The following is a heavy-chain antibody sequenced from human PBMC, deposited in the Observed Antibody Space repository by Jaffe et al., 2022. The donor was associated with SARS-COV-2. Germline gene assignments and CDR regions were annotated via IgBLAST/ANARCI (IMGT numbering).Heavy chain of an antibody. CDR2: ISGSGGST. CDR1: GFTFSSYA. CDR3: AKDPNELRYFDWLPNYFDY. V-gene: IGHV3-23*01. D-gene: IGHD3-9*01. Sequence: EVQLLESGGGLVQPGGSLRLSCAASGFTFSSYAMSWVRQAPGKGLEWVSAISGSGGSTYYADSVKGRFTISRDNSKNTLYLQMNSLRAEDTAVYYCAKDPNELRYFDWLPNYFDYWGQGTLVTVSS. J-gene: IGHJ4*02.